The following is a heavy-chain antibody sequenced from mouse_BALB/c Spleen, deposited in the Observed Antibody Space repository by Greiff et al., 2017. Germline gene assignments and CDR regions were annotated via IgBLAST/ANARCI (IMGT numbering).Heavy chain of an antibody. CDR3: ARGVKGYFDV. J-gene: IGHJ1*01. CDR2: ISSGGST. Sequence: EVKLVESGGGLVKPGGSLKLSCAASGFTFSSYAMSWVRQTPEKRLEWVASISSGGSTYYPDSVKGRFTISRDNARNILYLQMSSLRSEDTAMYYCARGVKGYFDVWGAGTTVTVSS. CDR1: GFTFSSYA. D-gene: IGHD1-3*01. V-gene: IGHV5-6-5*01.